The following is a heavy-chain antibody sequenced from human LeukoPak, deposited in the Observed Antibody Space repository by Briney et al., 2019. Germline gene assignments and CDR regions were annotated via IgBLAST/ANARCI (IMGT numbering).Heavy chain of an antibody. J-gene: IGHJ6*03. CDR2: ISAYNGNT. CDR1: GYTFTSYG. CDR3: AREDHKPVYYYMDV. V-gene: IGHV1-18*01. Sequence: GASVKVSCKASGYTFTSYGISWVRQAPGQGLEWMGWISAYNGNTNYAQKLQGRVTMTTDTSTSTAYMELRSLRSDDTAVYYCAREDHKPVYYYMDVWGKGTTVTVSS.